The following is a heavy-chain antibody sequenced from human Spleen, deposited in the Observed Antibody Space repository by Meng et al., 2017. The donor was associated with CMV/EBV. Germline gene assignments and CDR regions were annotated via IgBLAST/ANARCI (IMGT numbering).Heavy chain of an antibody. Sequence: HVQLLQWASCLLQPSEHLSLTCAVYGGSFSGYYWSWIRQPPGKGLEWIGEINHSGSTNYNPSLKSRVTISVDTSKNQFSLKLTAADTAVYYCARGYSSGWYPYYFDYWGQGTLVTVSS. CDR3: ARGYSSGWYPYYFDY. V-gene: IGHV4-34*01. J-gene: IGHJ4*02. D-gene: IGHD6-19*01. CDR1: GGSFSGYY. CDR2: INHSGST.